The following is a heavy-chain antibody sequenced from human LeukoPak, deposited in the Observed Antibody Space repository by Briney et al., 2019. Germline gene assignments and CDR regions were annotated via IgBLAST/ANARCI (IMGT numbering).Heavy chain of an antibody. V-gene: IGHV3-23*01. CDR1: GITLSNYG. Sequence: GGSLRLSCAVSGITLSNYGMSWVRQAPGKGLEWVAGISDSGVRTNYADSGKAWFAISRDNPRNTLYLQRNSLRAEDTAVYFCAKRGVVIRVILVGFHKEAYYFDSWGQGALVTVSS. D-gene: IGHD3-22*01. CDR3: AKRGVVIRVILVGFHKEAYYFDS. J-gene: IGHJ4*02. CDR2: ISDSGVRT.